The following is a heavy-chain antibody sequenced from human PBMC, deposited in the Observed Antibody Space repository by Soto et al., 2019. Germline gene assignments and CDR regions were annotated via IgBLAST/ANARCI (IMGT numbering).Heavy chain of an antibody. CDR2: ISAHNGNT. V-gene: IGHV1-18*01. CDR3: ARGRHGDY. CDR1: GYAFTTYG. J-gene: IGHJ4*02. Sequence: QVHLVQSGAEVKKPGASVKVSCKGSGYAFTTYGITWVRQAPGQGLEWMGWISAHNGNTNYAQKLQGTVTVTRDTSPGTAYMELTSLRSDDTAVYYCARGRHGDYWGQGALVTVSS.